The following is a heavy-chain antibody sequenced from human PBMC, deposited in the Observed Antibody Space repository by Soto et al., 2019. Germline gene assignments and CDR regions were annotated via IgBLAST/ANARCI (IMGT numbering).Heavy chain of an antibody. CDR2: MYYSGTT. CDR1: GGSIRSSTYY. CDR3: ASYIVVVPAAINWFDP. V-gene: IGHV4-39*01. J-gene: IGHJ5*02. Sequence: SETLSLTCTVSGGSIRSSTYYWGWIRQPPGKGLEWIGTMYYSGTTYYNPSLKSRVTISVDTSKNQFSLKLSSVTAADTAVYYCASYIVVVPAAINWFDPWGQGTLVTVSS. D-gene: IGHD2-2*01.